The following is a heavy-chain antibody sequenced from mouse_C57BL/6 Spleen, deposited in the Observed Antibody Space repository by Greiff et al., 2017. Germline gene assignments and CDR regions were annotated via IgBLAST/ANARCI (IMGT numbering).Heavy chain of an antibody. J-gene: IGHJ3*01. CDR1: GFSLSTSGLG. V-gene: IGHV8-12*01. D-gene: IGHD2-2*01. CDR3: ARRGDDYGYDEGGWFAY. CDR2: ISWVVDK. Sequence: QVTLKESGPGILQSSQTLSLTCSFSGFSLSTSGLGVSWIRQPSGKGLGWLAHISWVVDKRYTPSLKGRLTISKDTSRNQVFLKITSVDTADTATYYWARRGDDYGYDEGGWFAYWGQGTLVTVSA.